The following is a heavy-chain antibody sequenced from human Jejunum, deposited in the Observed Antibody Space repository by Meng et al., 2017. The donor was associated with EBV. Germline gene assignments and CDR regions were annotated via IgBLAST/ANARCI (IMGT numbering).Heavy chain of an antibody. CDR2: ISYTGRV. V-gene: IGHV4-59*01. D-gene: IGHD2-21*02. J-gene: IGHJ4*02. CDR3: ARGKVTFDY. Sequence: QVQLQESGPGLVKPSATLSLTCAVSGGPLTDNHWTWIRQPPGKGLEWIGYISYTGRVNYNPSLKSRVTISIDTSRNQFSLRLTSVTAADTAVYYCARGKVTFDYWGQGTMVTVYS. CDR1: GGPLTDNH.